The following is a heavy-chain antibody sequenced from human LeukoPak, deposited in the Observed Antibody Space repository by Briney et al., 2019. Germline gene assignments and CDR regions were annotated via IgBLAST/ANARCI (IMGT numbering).Heavy chain of an antibody. D-gene: IGHD1-26*01. Sequence: GGSLRLSCAASGFTFSSYAMHWVRQAPGKGLEYVSSISSHGGSTYYANSVKGRFTISRDNSRNTLYLQMGSLRAEDTAVYYCATDKSWYSGSSFDYWGQGTLVTVSS. CDR2: ISSHGGST. J-gene: IGHJ4*02. V-gene: IGHV3-64*01. CDR3: ATDKSWYSGSSFDY. CDR1: GFTFSSYA.